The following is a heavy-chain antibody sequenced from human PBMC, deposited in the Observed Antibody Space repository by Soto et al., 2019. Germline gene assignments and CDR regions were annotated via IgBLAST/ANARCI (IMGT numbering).Heavy chain of an antibody. CDR1: GYTFTSYD. J-gene: IGHJ2*01. D-gene: IGHD6-19*01. V-gene: IGHV1-8*01. Sequence: QVQLVQSGAEVKKPGASVKVSCKASGYTFTSYDINWVRPATGQGLEWMGWMNPNSGNTVYAQKFQGRVTMTRNTSISTAYMELSSLRSEAMAVYYCASSSGWYHFFDLWGRGTLVIVSS. CDR3: ASSSGWYHFFDL. CDR2: MNPNSGNT.